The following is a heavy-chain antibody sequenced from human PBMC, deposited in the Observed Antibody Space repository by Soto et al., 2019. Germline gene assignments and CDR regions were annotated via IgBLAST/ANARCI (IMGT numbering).Heavy chain of an antibody. CDR1: GGTFSSYA. D-gene: IGHD3-10*01. CDR2: IIPIFGTA. Sequence: SVKVSCKASGGTFSSYAISWVRQAPGQGLEWMGGIIPIFGTANYAQKFQGRVTITADESASTAYMELSSLRSEDTAVYYCARGGGLWFGELSTDYYYYGMDVWGQGTTVTVYS. CDR3: ARGGGLWFGELSTDYYYYGMDV. V-gene: IGHV1-69*13. J-gene: IGHJ6*02.